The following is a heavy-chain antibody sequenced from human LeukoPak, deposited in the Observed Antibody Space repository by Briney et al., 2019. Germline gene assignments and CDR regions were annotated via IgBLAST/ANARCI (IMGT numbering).Heavy chain of an antibody. V-gene: IGHV3-23*01. Sequence: PGGSLRLSCAASGFTFSSYAMSWVRQAPGKGLEWVSTISDSGVNTYYADSVKGRFTTSRDNSKNTLSLQMNSLRAEDTAVYYCAKVTLYYVTSGFDYWGQGTLVTGSS. D-gene: IGHD2-8*01. CDR1: GFTFSSYA. J-gene: IGHJ4*02. CDR3: AKVTLYYVTSGFDY. CDR2: ISDSGVNT.